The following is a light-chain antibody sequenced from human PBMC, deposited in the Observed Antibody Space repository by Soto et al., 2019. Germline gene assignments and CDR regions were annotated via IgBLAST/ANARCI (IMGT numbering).Light chain of an antibody. J-gene: IGLJ1*01. CDR1: SSNIGNNY. CDR3: GTWDSSLSAGV. V-gene: IGLV1-51*01. CDR2: DNN. Sequence: QSVLTQPPSVSAAPGQKVTISCSGNSSNIGNNYVSWYQQLPGTAPKLLIYDNNKRPSGIPDRFSGSKSGTSATLGITGLQTGEEADYYCGTWDSSLSAGVFGTGTKVIVL.